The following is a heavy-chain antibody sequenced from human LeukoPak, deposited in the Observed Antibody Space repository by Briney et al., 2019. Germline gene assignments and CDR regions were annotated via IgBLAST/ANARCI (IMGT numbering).Heavy chain of an antibody. CDR3: AKDREPGKRYFDY. V-gene: IGHV3-30*18. J-gene: IGHJ4*02. CDR1: GFTFSSYG. D-gene: IGHD1-26*01. Sequence: PGRSLRLSCAASGFTFSSYGMHWVRQAPGKGLEWVAVISFDGSNKYFADSVKGRFTISRDNSKNTLYLQMSSLRAEDTAVYYCAKDREPGKRYFDYWGQGTLVTVSS. CDR2: ISFDGSNK.